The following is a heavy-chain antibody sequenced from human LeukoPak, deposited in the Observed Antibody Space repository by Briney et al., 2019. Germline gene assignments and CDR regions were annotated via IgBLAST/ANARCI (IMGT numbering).Heavy chain of an antibody. CDR3: ARGQGDYDSGAYYYYYMDV. CDR1: GGSISSTSYH. J-gene: IGHJ6*03. V-gene: IGHV4-39*07. CDR2: IYYSGST. Sequence: SETLSLTCTVSGGSISSTSYHWGWIRQPPGKGLEWIGNIYYSGSTYYNPSLKSRVTISVDTSKNQFYLKLSSVTAADTAVYYCARGQGDYDSGAYYYYYMDVWGKGTTVTISS. D-gene: IGHD3-22*01.